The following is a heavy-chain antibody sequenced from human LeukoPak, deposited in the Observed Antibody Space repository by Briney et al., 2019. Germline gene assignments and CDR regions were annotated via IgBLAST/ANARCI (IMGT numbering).Heavy chain of an antibody. Sequence: PGGSLRLSCAASGFTFSSYSMNWVRQAPGKGLEWVSSISSSSSYRYYGDSVKGRFTISRDNAKNSLYLQMNSLRAEDTAVYYCARDSPRFSIVGATGYWGQGTLVTVSS. CDR2: ISSSSSYR. CDR1: GFTFSSYS. V-gene: IGHV3-21*01. J-gene: IGHJ4*02. CDR3: ARDSPRFSIVGATGY. D-gene: IGHD1-26*01.